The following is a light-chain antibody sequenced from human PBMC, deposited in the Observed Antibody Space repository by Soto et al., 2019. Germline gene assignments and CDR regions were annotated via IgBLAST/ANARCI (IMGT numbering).Light chain of an antibody. J-gene: IGLJ1*01. CDR1: KTNIGVYDF. CDR2: EVV. V-gene: IGLV2-8*01. Sequence: QSALTQPPSASGSPGQSVTISCTGTKTNIGVYDFVYWYQHHPGKAPRLIIYEVVQRPSGVPDRFSGSKSGTTASLTVSGLQAAEEADYFCTSYAGSNTFVFGSGTKVTVL. CDR3: TSYAGSNTFV.